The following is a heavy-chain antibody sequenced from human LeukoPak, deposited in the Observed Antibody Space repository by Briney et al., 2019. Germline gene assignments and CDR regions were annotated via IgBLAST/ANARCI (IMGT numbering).Heavy chain of an antibody. CDR2: IYTSGST. Sequence: PSETLSLTCTVSGGSISSYYWSWIRQPPGKGLEWIGYIYTSGSTNYNPSLKSRVTISVDTSKNQFSLKLSSVTAADTAVYYCARTYYDFWSGYAGNWFDPWGQGTLVTVSS. CDR1: GGSISSYY. J-gene: IGHJ5*02. D-gene: IGHD3-3*01. V-gene: IGHV4-4*09. CDR3: ARTYYDFWSGYAGNWFDP.